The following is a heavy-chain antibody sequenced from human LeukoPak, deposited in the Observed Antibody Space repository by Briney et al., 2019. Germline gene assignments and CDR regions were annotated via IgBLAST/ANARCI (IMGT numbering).Heavy chain of an antibody. V-gene: IGHV4-34*01. D-gene: IGHD5-18*01. CDR1: GGSFSGYY. J-gene: IGHJ4*02. CDR3: ARILGYSYGYRYYFDY. CDR2: IHHSGST. Sequence: SETLSLTCALYGGSFSGYYWSWIRQPPGKGLEWIGEIHHSGSTNYSPSLKSRVTVSVDTSKNQFSLKLSSVTAADTAVYYCARILGYSYGYRYYFDYWGQGTLVTVSS.